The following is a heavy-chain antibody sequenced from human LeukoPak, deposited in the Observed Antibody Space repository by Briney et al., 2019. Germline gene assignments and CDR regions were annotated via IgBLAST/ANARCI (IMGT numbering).Heavy chain of an antibody. CDR2: IYYSGST. CDR3: ARESHYDSSGPGGFDY. Sequence: SQTLSLTCTVSGGSISSGDYYWSWIRQPPGKGLEWIGYIYYSGSTNYNPSLKSRVTISVDTSKNQFSLKLSSVTAADTAVYYCARESHYDSSGPGGFDYWGQGTLVTVSS. V-gene: IGHV4-61*08. CDR1: GGSISSGDYY. D-gene: IGHD3-22*01. J-gene: IGHJ4*02.